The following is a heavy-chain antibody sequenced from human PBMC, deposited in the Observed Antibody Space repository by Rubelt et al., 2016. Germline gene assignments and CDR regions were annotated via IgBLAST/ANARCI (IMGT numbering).Heavy chain of an antibody. D-gene: IGHD1-26*01. CDR1: GYSFTTYW. Sequence: EVQLVQSGAEVKKPGESLKISCKGSGYSFTTYWIGWVRQMPGKGLECMGIIYPGASATRYSPPFQGQVTSSADKAISTAYLHGSSLKASDTAMYYCARLRGSPQGAAFDIWGQGTMVTVSS. J-gene: IGHJ3*02. V-gene: IGHV5-51*01. CDR3: ARLRGSPQGAAFDI. CDR2: IYPGASAT.